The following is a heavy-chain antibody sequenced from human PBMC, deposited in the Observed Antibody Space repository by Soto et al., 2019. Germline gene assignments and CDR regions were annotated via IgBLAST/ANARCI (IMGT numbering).Heavy chain of an antibody. D-gene: IGHD2-15*01. CDR3: ARGGEFCGTGSCNSSLGDAFDV. V-gene: IGHV1-2*02. J-gene: IGHJ3*01. CDR1: GYTFSDYY. CDR2: ISPNNGAT. Sequence: QVQLVQSGAEVKKPGASMKVSCKASGYTFSDYYMHWVRQAPGQGLECMVWISPNNGATNYAQKFQGRVTMTRDASRPAAYMEMSRLRSDDTAVSYCARGGEFCGTGSCNSSLGDAFDVWGQGTTVTVSS.